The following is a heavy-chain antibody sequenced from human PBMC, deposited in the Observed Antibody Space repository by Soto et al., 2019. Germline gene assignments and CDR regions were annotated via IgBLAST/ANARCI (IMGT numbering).Heavy chain of an antibody. CDR2: IWYDGSNK. D-gene: IGHD6-19*01. V-gene: IGHV3-33*01. J-gene: IGHJ4*02. CDR1: GFSFSSYV. Sequence: GGSLILSCAASGFSFSSYVMHWVRLAPGKRLKWVAVIWYDGSNKYYADSVKGRFTISRDNSKNTLYLQMNSLRAEDTAVYYCARDRRVAGNDYWGQGTLVTVSS. CDR3: ARDRRVAGNDY.